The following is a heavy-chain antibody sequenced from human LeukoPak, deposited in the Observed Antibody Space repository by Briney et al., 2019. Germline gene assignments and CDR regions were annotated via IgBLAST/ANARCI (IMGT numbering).Heavy chain of an antibody. Sequence: GGSLRLSCAASGFTFSSYSMNWVRQAPGKGLEWVSPISSSSSYIYYADSVKGRFTISRDNAKNSLYLQMNSLRAEDTAVYYCARGEQWLVLPPFDYWGQGTLVTVSS. CDR3: ARGEQWLVLPPFDY. J-gene: IGHJ4*02. CDR1: GFTFSSYS. V-gene: IGHV3-21*01. CDR2: ISSSSSYI. D-gene: IGHD6-19*01.